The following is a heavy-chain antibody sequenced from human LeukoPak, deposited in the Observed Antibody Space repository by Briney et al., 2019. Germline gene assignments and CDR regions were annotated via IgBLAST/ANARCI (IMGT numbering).Heavy chain of an antibody. J-gene: IGHJ4*02. V-gene: IGHV1-2*02. CDR2: INPNSGGT. CDR3: AKGYCSSTSCNVAY. D-gene: IGHD2-2*01. Sequence: GASVKVSCKASGYTFTGYYMHWVRQAPGQGLGWMGWINPNSGGTNYAQKFQGRVTMTRDTSISTAYMELSRLRSDDTAVYYCAKGYCSSTSCNVAYWGQGTLVTVSS. CDR1: GYTFTGYY.